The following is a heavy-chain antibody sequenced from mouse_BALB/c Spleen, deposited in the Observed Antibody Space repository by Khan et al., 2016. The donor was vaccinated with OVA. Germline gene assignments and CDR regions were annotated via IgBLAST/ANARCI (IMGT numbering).Heavy chain of an antibody. J-gene: IGHJ4*01. Sequence: QVQLKQSGPGLVAPSQSLSITCTVSGFSLTKYGVHWVRQPPGKGLEWLGVIWAGGNTNYNSTLMSRLSISKDSSKSQVFLKMNSLQADDTAMYYCAREDPIKYYCYRAMDYWGQGTSVTVSS. CDR3: AREDPIKYYCYRAMDY. CDR1: GFSLTKYG. V-gene: IGHV2-9*02. CDR2: IWAGGNT. D-gene: IGHD1-2*01.